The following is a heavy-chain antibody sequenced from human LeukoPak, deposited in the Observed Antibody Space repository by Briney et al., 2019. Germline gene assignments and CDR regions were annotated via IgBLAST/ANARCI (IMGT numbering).Heavy chain of an antibody. D-gene: IGHD6-19*01. Sequence: GESLTISCKGSGYSFTSYWIGWVRQMPGKGLEWMGIIYPGDSDTRYSPSFQGQVTISADKSISTAYLQWSSLKASDTAMYYCARQAVAGTHYYYYYMDVWGKGTTVTVSS. J-gene: IGHJ6*03. CDR2: IYPGDSDT. CDR3: ARQAVAGTHYYYYYMDV. V-gene: IGHV5-51*01. CDR1: GYSFTSYW.